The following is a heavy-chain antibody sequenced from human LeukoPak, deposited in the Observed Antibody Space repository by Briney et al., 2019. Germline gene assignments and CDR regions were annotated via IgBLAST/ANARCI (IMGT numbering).Heavy chain of an antibody. V-gene: IGHV4-59*08. D-gene: IGHD5-24*01. CDR2: IYYSGST. CDR3: ASCRDGYNYLDY. J-gene: IGHJ4*02. CDR1: GGSISSYY. Sequence: SETLSLTCTVSGGSISSYYWGWIRQPPGKGLEWIGYIYYSGSTNYNPSLKSRVTISVDTSKNQFSLKLSSVTAADTAVYYCASCRDGYNYLDYWGQGTLVTVSS.